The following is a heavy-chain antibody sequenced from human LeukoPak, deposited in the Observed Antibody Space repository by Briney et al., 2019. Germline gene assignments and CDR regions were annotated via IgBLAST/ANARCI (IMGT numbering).Heavy chain of an antibody. J-gene: IGHJ3*02. CDR3: AILDSSDWYGGDAFDI. CDR2: INPNSGGT. D-gene: IGHD6-19*01. CDR1: GYTFTDYY. V-gene: IGHV1-2*02. Sequence: ASVKVSCKASGYTFTDYYIHWVRQAPGQGLEWMGWINPNSGGTKYAQKFQGRVTMTRDTSISTAYMELSRLRSDDTAVYYCAILDSSDWYGGDAFDIWGQGTMVTVSS.